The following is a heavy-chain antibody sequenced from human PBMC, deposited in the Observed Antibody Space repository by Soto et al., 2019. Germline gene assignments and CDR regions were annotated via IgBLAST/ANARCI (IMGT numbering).Heavy chain of an antibody. Sequence: GGSLRLSCTASEFSLSTYSMNWVRQAPGKGLEWMAVISYDGSDKYYADSVKGRVIISRDNSKNTLNLEMNSLRAEDTAIYYCVKDRVPGAYGNYYGMDVWGQGTTVTVSS. D-gene: IGHD5-12*01. CDR3: VKDRVPGAYGNYYGMDV. CDR1: EFSLSTYS. J-gene: IGHJ6*02. CDR2: ISYDGSDK. V-gene: IGHV3-30*18.